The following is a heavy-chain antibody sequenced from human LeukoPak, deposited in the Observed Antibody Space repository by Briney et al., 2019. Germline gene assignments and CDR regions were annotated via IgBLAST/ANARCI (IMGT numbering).Heavy chain of an antibody. J-gene: IGHJ3*02. CDR2: SSSSSSYI. V-gene: IGHV3-21*01. D-gene: IGHD1-7*01. Sequence: GGSLRLSCAASGFTFSSYSMNWVRQAPGKGLEWVSYSSSSSSYIYYADSVKGRFTISRDNAKNSLYLQMNSLRAEDTAVYYCVRNRGTRLQGAFDIWGPGTMVTVSS. CDR3: VRNRGTRLQGAFDI. CDR1: GFTFSSYS.